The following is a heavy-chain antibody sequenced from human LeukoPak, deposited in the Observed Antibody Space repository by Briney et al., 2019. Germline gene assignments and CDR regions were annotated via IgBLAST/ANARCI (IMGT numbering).Heavy chain of an antibody. CDR3: ASAWGSTGYDLYDS. CDR2: IRQDGSER. Sequence: GGSLRLSCAASGFIFSNYWMTWVRQAPGKGLEWVAHIRQDGSERHYVDSVKDRFTISRDNAKNSLDLQMDSLRAEDTAVYYCASAWGSTGYDLYDSWGQGTLVTVSS. CDR1: GFIFSNYW. V-gene: IGHV3-7*01. J-gene: IGHJ4*02. D-gene: IGHD5-12*01.